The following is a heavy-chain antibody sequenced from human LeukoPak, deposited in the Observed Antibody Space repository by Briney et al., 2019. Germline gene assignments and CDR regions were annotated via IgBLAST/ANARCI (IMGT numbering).Heavy chain of an antibody. V-gene: IGHV1-24*01. CDR1: GYTLTELS. CDR3: ATTRPMYNWNLLRYYYGMDV. Sequence: ASVKVSCKVSGYTLTELSMHWVRQAPGKGLEWMGGFDPEDGETIYAQKFQGRVTMTEDTSTDTAYMELRSLRSEDTAVYYCATTRPMYNWNLLRYYYGMDVWGQGTTVTVSS. D-gene: IGHD1-1*01. J-gene: IGHJ6*02. CDR2: FDPEDGET.